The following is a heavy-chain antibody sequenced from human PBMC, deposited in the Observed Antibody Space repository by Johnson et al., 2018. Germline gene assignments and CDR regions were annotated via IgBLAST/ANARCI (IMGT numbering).Heavy chain of an antibody. J-gene: IGHJ6*02. D-gene: IGHD1-7*01. CDR3: ARDWNWNFEGSDYYYGMYV. CDR2: ISSSSSTI. Sequence: VQLVQSGGGLVQPGGSLRLSCAASGFTFSSYSMNWVRQAPGKGLECVSYISSSSSTIYYADSVKGRFTISRDNAKNSRYLQMNSLRDGDTAVYYCARDWNWNFEGSDYYYGMYVWGQGTTVTVSS. V-gene: IGHV3-48*02. CDR1: GFTFSSYS.